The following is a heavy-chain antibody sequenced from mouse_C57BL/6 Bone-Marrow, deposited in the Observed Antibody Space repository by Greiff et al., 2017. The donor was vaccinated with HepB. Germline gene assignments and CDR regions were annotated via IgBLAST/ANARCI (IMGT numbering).Heavy chain of an antibody. CDR1: GFTFSDYG. J-gene: IGHJ4*01. V-gene: IGHV5-17*01. CDR2: ISSGSSTI. CDR3: ATNWRGYYAMDY. D-gene: IGHD4-1*02. Sequence: VQLKESGGGLVKLGGSLKLSCAASGFTFSDYGMHWVRQAPEKGLEWVAYISSGSSTIYYADTVKGRFTISRDNAKNTLFLQMTSLRSEDTAMYYCATNWRGYYAMDYWGQGTSVTVSS.